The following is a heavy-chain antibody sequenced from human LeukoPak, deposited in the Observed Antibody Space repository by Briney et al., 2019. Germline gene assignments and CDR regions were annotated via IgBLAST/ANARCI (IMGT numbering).Heavy chain of an antibody. J-gene: IGHJ6*02. CDR3: ARDPAYYDFWSGYWSHYGMDV. Sequence: SGTLSLTCAVSGGSISSSNWWSWVRQPPGKGLEWIGEIYHSGSTNYNPSLKSRVTISVDKSKNQFSLKLSSVTAADTDVYYCARDPAYYDFWSGYWSHYGMDVWGQGTTVTVSS. CDR1: GGSISSSNW. D-gene: IGHD3-3*01. V-gene: IGHV4-4*02. CDR2: IYHSGST.